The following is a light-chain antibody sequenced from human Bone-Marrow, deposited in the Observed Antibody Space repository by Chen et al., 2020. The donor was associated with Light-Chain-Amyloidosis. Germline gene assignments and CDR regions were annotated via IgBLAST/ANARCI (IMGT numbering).Light chain of an antibody. CDR2: AVS. Sequence: QSALTQPASASGSPGQSITISCTGTSGDVGTYNYVSGYQQHPVKAPKVMIYAVSNRPSGVSNRFSGSKSGNTSSLTISGLQAEDEADYYCSSFTSTSSYVFGPGTKVTVL. CDR3: SSFTSTSSYV. V-gene: IGLV2-14*01. CDR1: SGDVGTYNY. J-gene: IGLJ1*01.